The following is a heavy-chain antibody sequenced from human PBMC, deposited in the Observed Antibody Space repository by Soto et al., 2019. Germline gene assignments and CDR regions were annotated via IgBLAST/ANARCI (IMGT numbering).Heavy chain of an antibody. CDR3: ARWSLVTTVIGGNYYGMDV. CDR2: IYYSGST. CDR1: GGSVSSGSFY. D-gene: IGHD4-17*01. J-gene: IGHJ6*02. V-gene: IGHV4-61*01. Sequence: SETLSLTCTVSGGSVSSGSFYWSWIRQPPGKGLEWIGYIYYSGSTSYNPSLKSPVTISVDTSKNQFSLKLTSVTAADTAVYYCARWSLVTTVIGGNYYGMDVWGQGTTVTVSS.